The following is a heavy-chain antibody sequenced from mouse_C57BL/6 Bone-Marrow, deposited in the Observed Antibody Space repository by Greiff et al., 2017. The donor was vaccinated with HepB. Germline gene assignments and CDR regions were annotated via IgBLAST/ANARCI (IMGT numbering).Heavy chain of an antibody. CDR1: GFNIKDDY. J-gene: IGHJ4*01. CDR3: TTGSSGYVGYYAMDD. V-gene: IGHV14-4*01. Sequence: EVQLQQSGAELVRPGASVKLSCTASGFNIKDDYMHWVKQRPEQGLEWIGWIDPENGDTEYASKFQGKATITADTSSNTAYLQLSSLTSEDTAVYYWTTGSSGYVGYYAMDDWGQGTSGSVSS. D-gene: IGHD3-2*02. CDR2: IDPENGDT.